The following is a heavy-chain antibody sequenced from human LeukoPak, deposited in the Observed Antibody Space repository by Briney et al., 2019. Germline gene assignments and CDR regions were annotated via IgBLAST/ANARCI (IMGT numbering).Heavy chain of an antibody. Sequence: ASVKVSCKASGYRFSSHGISWVRQAPGQGLEWMGWISPYNGNTDYAQRFQGRVAMTTDTSTSTAYMELRSLRSDDTAVYYCARRPDSMVRGVIYMDVWGKGTTVTVSS. J-gene: IGHJ6*03. V-gene: IGHV1-18*01. CDR2: ISPYNGNT. CDR1: GYRFSSHG. CDR3: ARRPDSMVRGVIYMDV. D-gene: IGHD3-10*01.